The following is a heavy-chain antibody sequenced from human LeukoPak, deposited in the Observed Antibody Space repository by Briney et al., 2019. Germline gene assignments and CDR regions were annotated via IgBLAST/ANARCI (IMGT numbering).Heavy chain of an antibody. CDR3: AREVVPAAMTYYYYYYMDV. D-gene: IGHD2-2*01. V-gene: IGHV4-61*02. CDR1: GGSISSGSYY. J-gene: IGHJ6*03. Sequence: SETLSLTCTVSGGSISSGSYYWSWIRQPAGKGLEWIGRIYTSGSTNYNPSLKSRVTISVDTSKNQFSLKLSSVTAADTAMYYCAREVVPAAMTYYYYYYMDVWGKGTTVTVSS. CDR2: IYTSGST.